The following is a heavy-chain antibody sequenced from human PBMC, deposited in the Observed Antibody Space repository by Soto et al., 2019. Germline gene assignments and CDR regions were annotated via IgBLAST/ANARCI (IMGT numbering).Heavy chain of an antibody. CDR1: GGSISSSSYY. J-gene: IGHJ3*02. CDR2: IYYSGST. V-gene: IGHV4-39*01. Sequence: SETLSLTCTVSGGSISSSSYYWGWIRQPPGKGLEWIGSIYYSGSTYYNPSLKSRVTISVDTSKNQFSLKLSSVTAADTAVYYCARLLMTTVTTGAFDIWGQGTTVTVS. D-gene: IGHD4-17*01. CDR3: ARLLMTTVTTGAFDI.